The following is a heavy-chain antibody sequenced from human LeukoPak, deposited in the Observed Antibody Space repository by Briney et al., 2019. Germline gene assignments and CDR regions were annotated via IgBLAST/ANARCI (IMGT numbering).Heavy chain of an antibody. CDR1: GGSFSGYY. J-gene: IGHJ4*02. D-gene: IGHD4-11*01. CDR2: INHSGST. CDR3: ARGGVTTLDYFDY. Sequence: SETLSLTCAVYGGSFSGYYWSWIRQPPGKGLEWIGEINHSGSTNYNPSPKSRVTISVDTSKNQFSLKLSSVTAADTAVYYCARGGVTTLDYFDYWGREPWSPSPQ. V-gene: IGHV4-34*01.